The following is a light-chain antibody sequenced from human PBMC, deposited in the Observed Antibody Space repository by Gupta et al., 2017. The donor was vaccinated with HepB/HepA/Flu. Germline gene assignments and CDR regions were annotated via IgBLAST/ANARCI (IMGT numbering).Light chain of an antibody. CDR3: QQSYRTPFT. CDR2: ETS. Sequence: DIQITQSPSSLSASVGDRVTITCRASQTINNCLNWFQQKPGKAPKLLIYETSNLESGVSSRFSGTGSGTDFTLTINSLQPEDFATYYCQQSYRTPFTFGPGTKVEI. J-gene: IGKJ3*01. CDR1: QTINNC. V-gene: IGKV1-39*01.